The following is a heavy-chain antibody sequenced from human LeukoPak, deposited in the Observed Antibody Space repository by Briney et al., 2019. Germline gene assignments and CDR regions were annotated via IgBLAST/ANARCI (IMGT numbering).Heavy chain of an antibody. Sequence: GGSLRLSCAASGFTFSLHWMTWVRQAPGKRLEWLANIKEDGSEERYADSVKGRFTISRDNAQNSLFLQMENLRVEDTALYYCARQSVDTGYRPCNSWGQGTPVIVSS. D-gene: IGHD6-25*01. CDR3: ARQSVDTGYRPCNS. CDR2: IKEDGSEE. CDR1: GFTFSLHW. V-gene: IGHV3-7*01. J-gene: IGHJ4*02.